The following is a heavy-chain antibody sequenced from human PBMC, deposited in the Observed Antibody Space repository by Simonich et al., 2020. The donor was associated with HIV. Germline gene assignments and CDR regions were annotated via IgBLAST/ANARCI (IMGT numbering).Heavy chain of an antibody. CDR2: IRRKAYGETT. Sequence: EYGGGLVQPGRSLRLSCTASGFTFGDYAMSWVRPAPGTGLEWVGFIRRKAYGETTEYAASVKGRFTISRDDSKSIAYLQMNSLKTEDTAVYYCTRIRSGSHSSSYDLEERNLLDYWGQGTLVTVSS. V-gene: IGHV3-49*04. CDR3: TRIRSGSHSSSYDLEERNLLDY. J-gene: IGHJ4*02. D-gene: IGHD6-13*01. CDR1: GFTFGDYA.